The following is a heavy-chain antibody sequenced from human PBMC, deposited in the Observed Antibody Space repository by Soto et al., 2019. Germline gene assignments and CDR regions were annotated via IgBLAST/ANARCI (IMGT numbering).Heavy chain of an antibody. CDR3: ASLSIVGATFDY. CDR2: IYYSGST. J-gene: IGHJ4*02. V-gene: IGHV4-59*08. D-gene: IGHD1-26*01. Sequence: SETLSLTCTVSGGSISSYYWIWIRQPPGKGLEWIGYIYYSGSTNYNPSLKSRVTISVDTSKNQFSLKLSSVTAADTAVYYCASLSIVGATFDYWGQGTLVTVSS. CDR1: GGSISSYY.